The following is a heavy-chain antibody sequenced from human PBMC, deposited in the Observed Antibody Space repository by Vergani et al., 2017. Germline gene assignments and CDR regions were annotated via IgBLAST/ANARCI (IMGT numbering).Heavy chain of an antibody. J-gene: IGHJ4*02. Sequence: QVQLQESGPGLVKPSQTLSPTCTASGASTSSVGYYWTWIRQSAGKRLEWIGDILGSGTANYNPSFQGRVSMSVATSKNQFSLTLSSVSAADTAVYYCARGNRAAGYSGLDSWGQGTRVTGSS. CDR2: ILGSGTA. V-gene: IGHV4-61*02. CDR1: GASTSSVGYY. CDR3: ARGNRAAGYSGLDS. D-gene: IGHD1-26*01.